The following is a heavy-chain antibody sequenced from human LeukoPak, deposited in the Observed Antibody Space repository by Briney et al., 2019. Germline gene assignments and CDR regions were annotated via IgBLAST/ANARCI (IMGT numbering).Heavy chain of an antibody. CDR3: AAAQNYYGSGREYFQH. V-gene: IGHV1-58*01. Sequence: GTSVKVSCKASGFTFTSSAVQWVRQARGQRLEWIGWIVVGSGKTSYEQKFQERVTITRDMSISTVYMELSSLRSEDTAVYYCAAAQNYYGSGREYFQHWGQGTLVTVSS. CDR1: GFTFTSSA. J-gene: IGHJ1*01. D-gene: IGHD3-10*01. CDR2: IVVGSGKT.